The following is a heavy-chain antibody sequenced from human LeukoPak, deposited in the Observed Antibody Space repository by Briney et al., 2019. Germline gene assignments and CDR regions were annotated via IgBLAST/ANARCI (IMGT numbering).Heavy chain of an antibody. CDR1: GYTFTSYA. J-gene: IGHJ6*02. CDR2: IIPIFGTA. CDR3: ARDLHSGSYYYYYGMDV. D-gene: IGHD1-26*01. V-gene: IGHV1-69*13. Sequence: ASVKVSCKASGYTFTSYAIHWVRQAPGQRLEWMGGIIPIFGTANYAQKFQGRVTITADESTSTAYMELSSLRSEDTAVYYCARDLHSGSYYYYYGMDVWGQGTTVTVSS.